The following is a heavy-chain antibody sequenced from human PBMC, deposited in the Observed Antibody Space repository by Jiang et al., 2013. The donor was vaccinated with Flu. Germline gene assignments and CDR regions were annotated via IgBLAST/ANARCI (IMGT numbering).Heavy chain of an antibody. CDR2: IYYSGST. J-gene: IGHJ2*01. V-gene: IGHV4-39*07. D-gene: IGHD2-21*02. CDR3: ARPKPNCGGDCYYWYFDL. Sequence: GLVKPSETLSLTCTVSGGSISSSSQYWGWIRQSPGKGLEWIGSIYYSGSTYYNPSLKSRVTISVDTSKNQFSLKLSSVTAADTAVYYCARPKPNCGGDCYYWYFDLWGRGTLVTVSS. CDR1: GGSISSSSQY.